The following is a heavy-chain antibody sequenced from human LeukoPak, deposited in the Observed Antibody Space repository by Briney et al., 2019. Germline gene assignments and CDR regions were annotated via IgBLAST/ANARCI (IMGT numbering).Heavy chain of an antibody. CDR2: ISRSVGST. CDR1: GFTFSSYA. CDR3: AKELTQYGDFTYDMDV. Sequence: GGSLRLSCAASGFTFSSYAMSWVRQAPGKGLEWVSTISRSVGSTYYADSVKGRFTIPRDNSKNTLYLQVNSLRAEDTAVYYCAKELTQYGDFTYDMDVWGQGTTVTVSS. D-gene: IGHD4-17*01. V-gene: IGHV3-23*01. J-gene: IGHJ6*02.